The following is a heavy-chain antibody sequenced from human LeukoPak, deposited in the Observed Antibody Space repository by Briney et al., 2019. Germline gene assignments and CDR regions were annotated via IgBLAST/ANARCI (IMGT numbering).Heavy chain of an antibody. V-gene: IGHV3-66*01. Sequence: GGPLRLSCAASGYTVSSNYMSWVRQAPGKGLEWVSVIYSGDITYYADSVKGRFTISRDNSKNTLYLQMNSLRAEDTAVYYCARGATTTVTTDYWGQGTLVTVSS. CDR1: GYTVSSNY. J-gene: IGHJ4*02. D-gene: IGHD4-17*01. CDR3: ARGATTTVTTDY. CDR2: IYSGDIT.